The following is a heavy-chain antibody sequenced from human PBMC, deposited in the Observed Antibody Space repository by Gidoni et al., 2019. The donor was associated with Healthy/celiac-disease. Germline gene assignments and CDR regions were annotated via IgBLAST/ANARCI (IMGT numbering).Heavy chain of an antibody. CDR2: ISYDGSNK. Sequence: QVQLVESGGGVVQPGRSLRLSCAASGFTFSSYGMHWVRQAPGKGLEWVAVISYDGSNKYYADSVKGRFTIPRDNSKNTLYLQMNSLRAEDTAVYYCAKDYSGSFDYWGQGTLVTVSS. CDR1: GFTFSSYG. CDR3: AKDYSGSFDY. J-gene: IGHJ4*02. V-gene: IGHV3-30*18. D-gene: IGHD1-26*01.